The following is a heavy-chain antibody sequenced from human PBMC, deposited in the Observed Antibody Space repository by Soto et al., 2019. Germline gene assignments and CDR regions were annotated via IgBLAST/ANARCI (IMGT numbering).Heavy chain of an antibody. CDR1: GFTFSSYW. D-gene: IGHD1-26*01. CDR2: INSDGSSI. Sequence: EVQLVESGGGLIQPGGSLRLSCAASGFTFSSYWMHWVRQAPGKGLVWVSRINSDGSSIVYADFVKGRFTISRDNAKNTLYLQMNSVRAEDTAVYYCARVIIGATGYGMDVWGQGTTVTVSS. V-gene: IGHV3-74*01. J-gene: IGHJ6*02. CDR3: ARVIIGATGYGMDV.